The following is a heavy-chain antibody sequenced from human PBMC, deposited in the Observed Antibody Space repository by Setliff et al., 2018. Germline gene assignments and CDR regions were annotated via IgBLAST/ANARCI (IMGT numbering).Heavy chain of an antibody. CDR1: GYTFTTYA. J-gene: IGHJ4*01. V-gene: IGHV7-4-1*02. CDR2: INTNTGNP. Sequence: GASVKVSCKASGYTFTTYAISWMRQAPGQGLEWMGWINTNTGNPSYAQGFTGRFVFSLDTSVSTAYLQMKSLRAEDTAIYYCATSTITTYYFDYWGHGTLVTVSS. D-gene: IGHD4-4*01. CDR3: ATSTITTYYFDY.